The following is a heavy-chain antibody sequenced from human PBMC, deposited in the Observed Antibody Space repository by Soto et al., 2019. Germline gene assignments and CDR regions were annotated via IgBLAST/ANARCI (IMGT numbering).Heavy chain of an antibody. CDR3: ATHAYGKDNFEF. V-gene: IGHV4-4*02. CDR1: GCSISSSNR. Sequence: PWASLSLPCAVSGCSISSSNRWTWVRPPPGKGLEWIGEIYHSGSTNYNPSLKSRVTISLDKSKNQFSLKVNSVTAADTALYYCATHAYGKDNFEFWGQGTLVTVSS. D-gene: IGHD1-26*01. CDR2: IYHSGST. J-gene: IGHJ4*02.